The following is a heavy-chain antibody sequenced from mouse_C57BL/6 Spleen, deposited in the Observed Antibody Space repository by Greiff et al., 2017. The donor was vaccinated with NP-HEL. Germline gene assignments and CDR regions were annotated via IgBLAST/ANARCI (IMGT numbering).Heavy chain of an antibody. V-gene: IGHV3-6*01. CDR3: ARDVTVVATGYFDV. D-gene: IGHD1-1*01. J-gene: IGHJ1*03. Sequence: VQLKESGPGLVKPSQSLSLTCSVTGYSITSGYYWNWIRQFPGNKLEWMGYISYDGSNNYNPSLKNRISITRDTSKNQFFLKLNSVTTEDTATYYCARDVTVVATGYFDVWGTGTTVTVSS. CDR2: ISYDGSN. CDR1: GYSITSGYY.